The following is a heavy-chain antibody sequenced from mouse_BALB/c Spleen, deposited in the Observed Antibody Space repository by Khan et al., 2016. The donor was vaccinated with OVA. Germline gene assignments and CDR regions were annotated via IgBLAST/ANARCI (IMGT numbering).Heavy chain of an antibody. CDR3: TRDRIDY. CDR2: INPSSGYT. CDR1: GYTFTTYW. Sequence: QVQLKQSGAELAKPWASVKMSCKASGYTFTTYWMHWVKQRLARGLEWIGYINPSSGYTDYNEKFKDRATLSADKSSSTAYMQLSSLTSEDSAVYYCTRDRIDYWGQGTTLTVSS. V-gene: IGHV1-7*01. J-gene: IGHJ2*01.